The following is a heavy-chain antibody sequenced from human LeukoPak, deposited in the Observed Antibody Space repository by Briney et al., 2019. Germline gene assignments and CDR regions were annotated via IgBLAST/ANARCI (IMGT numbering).Heavy chain of an antibody. CDR2: IYTSGTT. Sequence: SETLSLTCTVSGGSISSGSYSWSWIRQPAGKGLEWIGRIYTSGTTNYNPSLESRVTISLDTSKNQFSLQLNSVTPEDTAVYYCARAGCSSSCPLGANWFDPWGQGTLVTVSS. CDR3: ARAGCSSSCPLGANWFDP. CDR1: GGSISSGSYS. V-gene: IGHV4-61*02. D-gene: IGHD6-13*01. J-gene: IGHJ5*02.